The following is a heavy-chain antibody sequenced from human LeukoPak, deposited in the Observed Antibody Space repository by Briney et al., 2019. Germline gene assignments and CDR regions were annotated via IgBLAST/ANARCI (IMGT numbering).Heavy chain of an antibody. CDR1: GGTFSSYA. CDR2: VIPIFGTA. V-gene: IGHV1-69*13. CDR3: ARGEYYYYDSSPLPD. Sequence: SVKVSCKASGGTFSSYAISWVRQAPGQGLEWMGGVIPIFGTANYAQKFQGRVTITADESTSTAYMELSSLRSEDTAVYYCARGEYYYYDSSPLPDWGQGTLVTVSS. J-gene: IGHJ4*02. D-gene: IGHD3-22*01.